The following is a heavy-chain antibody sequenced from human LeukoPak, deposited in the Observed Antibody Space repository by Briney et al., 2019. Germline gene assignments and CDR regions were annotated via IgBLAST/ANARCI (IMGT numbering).Heavy chain of an antibody. CDR3: ARGLTVTTPIDAFDI. D-gene: IGHD4-11*01. V-gene: IGHV1-2*02. CDR1: GYTFTGYY. Sequence: ASVKVSCKASGYTFTGYYMHWVRQAPGQGLEWMGWINPNSGGTNYAQKFQGGVTMTRDTSISTAYMELSRLRSDDTALYYCARGLTVTTPIDAFDIWGQGTMVTVSS. J-gene: IGHJ3*02. CDR2: INPNSGGT.